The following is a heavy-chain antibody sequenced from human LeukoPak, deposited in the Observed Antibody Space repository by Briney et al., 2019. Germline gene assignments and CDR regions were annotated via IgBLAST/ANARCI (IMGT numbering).Heavy chain of an antibody. CDR2: ISGSGGRT. V-gene: IGHV3-23*01. Sequence: PGGSLRLSCAASGFTFSRYAMSWVRQAPGKGLEWVSAISGSGGRTYYADSVKGRFTISRDNSKNTLYLQMNSLRAEDTAVYYCAKSPTVLLRYFDWLSSFDYWGQGALVTVSS. J-gene: IGHJ4*02. CDR1: GFTFSRYA. D-gene: IGHD3-9*01. CDR3: AKSPTVLLRYFDWLSSFDY.